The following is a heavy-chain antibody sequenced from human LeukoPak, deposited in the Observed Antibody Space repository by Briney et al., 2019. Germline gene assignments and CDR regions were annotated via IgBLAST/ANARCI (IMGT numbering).Heavy chain of an antibody. CDR1: GFTFSSYS. CDR3: ARDFPTLGY. V-gene: IGHV3-48*01. Sequence: GGSLRLCCAASGFTFSSYSMNWVRQAPGKGLEWVSYISSSSSTIYYADSVKGRFTISRDNAKNSLYLQMNSLRAEDTAVYYCARDFPTLGYWGQGTLVTVSS. CDR2: ISSSSSTI. J-gene: IGHJ4*02. D-gene: IGHD2/OR15-2a*01.